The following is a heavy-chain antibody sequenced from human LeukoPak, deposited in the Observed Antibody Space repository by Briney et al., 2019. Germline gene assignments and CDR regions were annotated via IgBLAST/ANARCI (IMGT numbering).Heavy chain of an antibody. D-gene: IGHD2-15*01. CDR3: ARGACSGGSCYPIGYGMDV. CDR1: GFTFSSYA. Sequence: PGRSLRLSCAASGFTFSSYAMNWVRQAPGKGLEWVSSISSSSSYIYYADSVKGRFTISRDNAKNSLYLQMNSLRAEDTAVYYCARGACSGGSCYPIGYGMDVWGQGTTVTVSS. V-gene: IGHV3-21*01. J-gene: IGHJ6*02. CDR2: ISSSSSYI.